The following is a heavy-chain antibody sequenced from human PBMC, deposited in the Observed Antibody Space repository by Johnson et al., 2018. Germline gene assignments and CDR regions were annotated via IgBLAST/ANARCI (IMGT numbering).Heavy chain of an antibody. CDR3: AKDEHKSGGPVDTIYYLYGMDG. V-gene: IGHV3-30*18. CDR2: ISYDGKNN. Sequence: QVQLVESGGGVVQPGTSLRLSCAASGFPFSSYGMNWVRQAPGKGLEWVAVISYDGKNNYYTDSVKGRFTVSRDKSKNTVYLQMNSLRGEDTAFYYCAKDEHKSGGPVDTIYYLYGMDGWGPGNTVTVSS. CDR1: GFPFSSYG. D-gene: IGHD3-10*01. J-gene: IGHJ6*02.